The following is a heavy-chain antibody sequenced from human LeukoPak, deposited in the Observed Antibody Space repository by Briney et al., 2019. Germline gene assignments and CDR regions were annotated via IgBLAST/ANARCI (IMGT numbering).Heavy chain of an antibody. D-gene: IGHD3-3*01. CDR3: ARSLLGVVNSWFDP. CDR2: IYYSGST. V-gene: IGHV4-59*01. CDR1: GGSISSYY. Sequence: SETLSLTCTVSGGSISSYYWSWIRQPPGKGLEWIGYIYYSGSTNYNPSLKSRVTISVDTSKNQFSLKLSSVTAADTAVYYCARSLLGVVNSWFDPWGQGTLVTVSS. J-gene: IGHJ5*02.